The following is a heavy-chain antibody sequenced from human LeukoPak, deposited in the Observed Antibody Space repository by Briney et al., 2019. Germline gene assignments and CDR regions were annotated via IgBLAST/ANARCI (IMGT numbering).Heavy chain of an antibody. Sequence: GGSLRLSCAASGFTFSSYAMHWVRQAPGKGLEWVAVISYDGSNKYYADSVKGRFTISRDNSKNTLYLQMNSLRAEDTAVYYCARGGGSYTTSFDYWGQGTLVTVSS. CDR2: ISYDGSNK. CDR3: ARGGGSYTTSFDY. V-gene: IGHV3-30-3*01. D-gene: IGHD1-26*01. CDR1: GFTFSSYA. J-gene: IGHJ4*02.